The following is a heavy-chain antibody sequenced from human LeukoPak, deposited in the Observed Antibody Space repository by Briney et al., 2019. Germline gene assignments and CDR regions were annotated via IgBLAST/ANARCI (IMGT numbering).Heavy chain of an antibody. D-gene: IGHD2-2*01. Sequence: GGSLRLSCAASGFTFSSYAMSWVRQAPGKGLEWVSAISGSGGSTYYADSVKGRFTISRDNSKNTLYLQMNSLRAEDTAVHYCATDIVVVPAAEYYYYGMDVWGQGTTVTVSS. J-gene: IGHJ6*02. CDR3: ATDIVVVPAAEYYYYGMDV. CDR1: GFTFSSYA. V-gene: IGHV3-23*01. CDR2: ISGSGGST.